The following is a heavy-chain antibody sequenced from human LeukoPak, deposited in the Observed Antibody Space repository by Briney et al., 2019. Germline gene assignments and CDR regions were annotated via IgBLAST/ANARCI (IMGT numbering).Heavy chain of an antibody. CDR1: GGSISSGGYY. V-gene: IGHV4-30-2*01. CDR3: ARVAGRAAAGTLDY. Sequence: SETLSLTCTVSGGSISSGGYYWSWIRQPPGKGLEWIGYIYHSGSTYYNPSLKSRVTISVDTSKNQFSLKLSSVTAADTAVYYCARVAGRAAAGTLDYWGQGTLVTVSS. CDR2: IYHSGST. J-gene: IGHJ4*02. D-gene: IGHD6-13*01.